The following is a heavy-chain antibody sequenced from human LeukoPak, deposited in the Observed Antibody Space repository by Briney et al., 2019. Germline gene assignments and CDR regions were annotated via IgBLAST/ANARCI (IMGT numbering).Heavy chain of an antibody. CDR1: DGSTTGYY. D-gene: IGHD1-14*01. CDR2: VYYTGRT. J-gene: IGHJ3*02. V-gene: IGHV4-59*12. CDR3: ARDSPEGAFDI. Sequence: SETLSLTCSVSDGSTTGYYWSWIRQPPGKGLEWIAYVYYTGRTLYNPSLESRVTISVDTSKTQFSLTVTSVTAADPAVYYCARDSPEGAFDIWGQGTMVTVSS.